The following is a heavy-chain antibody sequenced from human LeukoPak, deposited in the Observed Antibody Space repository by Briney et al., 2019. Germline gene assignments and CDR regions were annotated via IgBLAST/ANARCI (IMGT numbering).Heavy chain of an antibody. D-gene: IGHD5-18*01. Sequence: SGTLSLTCAVSGGSISSSNWWSWVRQPPGKGLEWIGEIYHSGSTNYNPSLKSRVTISVDKSKNQFSLKLSSVTAADTAVYYCATRGGVTAMVTFDYWGQGTLVTVSS. J-gene: IGHJ4*02. V-gene: IGHV4-4*02. CDR2: IYHSGST. CDR3: ATRGGVTAMVTFDY. CDR1: GGSISSSNW.